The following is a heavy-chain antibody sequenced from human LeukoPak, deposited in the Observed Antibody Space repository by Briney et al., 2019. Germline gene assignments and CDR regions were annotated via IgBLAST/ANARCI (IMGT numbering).Heavy chain of an antibody. CDR2: IYYSGST. D-gene: IGHD1-26*01. J-gene: IGHJ4*02. V-gene: IGHV4-59*01. CDR1: GGSISSYY. Sequence: TSETLSLTCTVSGGSISSYYWSWIRQPPGKGLEWIGYIYYSGSTNYNPSLKSRVTIPVDTSKNQFSLKLSSVTAADTAVYYCARSTRRGSYPFDYWGQGTLVTVSS. CDR3: ARSTRRGSYPFDY.